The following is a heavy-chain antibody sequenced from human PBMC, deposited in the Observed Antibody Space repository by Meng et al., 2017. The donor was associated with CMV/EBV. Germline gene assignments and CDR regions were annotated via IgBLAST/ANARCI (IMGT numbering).Heavy chain of an antibody. Sequence: GGSLRLSCAASGFTFSSYGMHWVRQAPGKGLEWVAFIRYDGSNKYYADSMKGRFTISRDNSKNTLYLQMNSLRAEDTAVDYCAKVCSSTSSYTGDYYYYGMDVWGQGTTVTVSS. CDR2: IRYDGSNK. CDR1: GFTFSSYG. CDR3: AKVCSSTSSYTGDYYYYGMDV. J-gene: IGHJ6*02. V-gene: IGHV3-30*02. D-gene: IGHD2-2*02.